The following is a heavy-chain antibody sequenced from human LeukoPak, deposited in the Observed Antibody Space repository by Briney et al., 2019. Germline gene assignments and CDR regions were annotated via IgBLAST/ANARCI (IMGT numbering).Heavy chain of an antibody. Sequence: SVKVSCRASGGTFSSYSISWVRQAPGQGLEWMGRIIPILGIANYAQKFQGRVTITADMSTSAASMELSSLTSEDTAVYYCARVPTQEKGYCSAGSCYRGFDYWGQGTLVTVSS. CDR1: GGTFSSYS. J-gene: IGHJ4*02. CDR3: ARVPTQEKGYCSAGSCYRGFDY. V-gene: IGHV1-69*04. CDR2: IIPILGIA. D-gene: IGHD2-15*01.